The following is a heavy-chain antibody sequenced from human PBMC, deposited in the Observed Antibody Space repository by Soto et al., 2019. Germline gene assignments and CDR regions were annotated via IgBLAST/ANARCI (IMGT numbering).Heavy chain of an antibody. CDR3: ARETFSSSSYYYYGMDV. Sequence: ASVKVSCKASGYTFTSYGISWVRQAPGQGLEWMGWISAYNGNTNSAQKLQGRVTMTTDTPTSTAYMELRSLRSDDTAVYYCARETFSSSSYYYYGMDVWGQGTTVTVSS. J-gene: IGHJ6*02. D-gene: IGHD6-6*01. V-gene: IGHV1-18*04. CDR1: GYTFTSYG. CDR2: ISAYNGNT.